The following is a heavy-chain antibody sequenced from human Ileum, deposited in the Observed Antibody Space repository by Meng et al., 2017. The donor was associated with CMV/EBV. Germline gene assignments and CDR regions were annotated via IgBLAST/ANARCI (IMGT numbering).Heavy chain of an antibody. Sequence: GGSLRLSCAASGFTFTRYWMSWVRQAPGKGLEWVANIKQDGSAKYYVDSVKGRFTISRDNAQNSLYLQMNSLRAEDTALYYCAKGRDSSWTGYFYGMDVWGHGTAVTVSS. V-gene: IGHV3-7*03. J-gene: IGHJ6*02. CDR1: GFTFTRYW. D-gene: IGHD3/OR15-3a*01. CDR2: IKQDGSAK. CDR3: AKGRDSSWTGYFYGMDV.